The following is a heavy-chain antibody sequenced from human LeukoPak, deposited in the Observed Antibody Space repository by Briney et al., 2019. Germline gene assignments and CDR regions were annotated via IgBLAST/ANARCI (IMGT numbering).Heavy chain of an antibody. CDR1: GFSFSNYG. D-gene: IGHD3-22*01. Sequence: GGSLRLSGAASGFSFSNYGMHWVRQAPGKGLEWVAVISYDGSNKYYADSVKGRFTISRDNSRNTLYLQMNSLRAEDTAVYYCAKDPRTMIVVVIPYYFDYWGQGTLVTVSS. CDR3: AKDPRTMIVVVIPYYFDY. V-gene: IGHV3-30*18. CDR2: ISYDGSNK. J-gene: IGHJ4*02.